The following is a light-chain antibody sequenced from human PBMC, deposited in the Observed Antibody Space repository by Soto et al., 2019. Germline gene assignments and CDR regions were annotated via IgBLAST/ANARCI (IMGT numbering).Light chain of an antibody. CDR2: GAS. CDR1: QSVSSSY. J-gene: IGKJ1*01. CDR3: QQFWT. V-gene: IGKV3-20*01. Sequence: EIVLTQSPCTLSLSPGERAPLSCRASQSVSSSYLAWYQQKPGQAPRLLIYGASSRATGIPDRFSGSGSGTDFTLTISRLEPEDFAVYYCQQFWTFGQGTKVDIK.